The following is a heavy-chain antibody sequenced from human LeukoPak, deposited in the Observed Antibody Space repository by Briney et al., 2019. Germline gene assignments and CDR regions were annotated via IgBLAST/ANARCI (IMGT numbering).Heavy chain of an antibody. V-gene: IGHV1-2*02. CDR3: ARAEGPTYYDYVWGSYRYPGGHDAFDI. D-gene: IGHD3-16*02. Sequence: ASVKASCKASGYTFTGYYMHWVRQAPGQGLEWMGWINPNSGGTNYAQKFQGRVTMTRDTSISTAYMELSRLRSDDTAVYYCARAEGPTYYDYVWGSYRYPGGHDAFDIWGQGTMVTVSS. J-gene: IGHJ3*02. CDR1: GYTFTGYY. CDR2: INPNSGGT.